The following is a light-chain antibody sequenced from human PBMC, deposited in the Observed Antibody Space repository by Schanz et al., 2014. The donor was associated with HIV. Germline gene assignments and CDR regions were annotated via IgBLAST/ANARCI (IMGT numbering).Light chain of an antibody. CDR1: NSDIGGFNF. CDR3: SSYTSSSTVL. J-gene: IGLJ2*01. CDR2: DVT. V-gene: IGLV2-14*01. Sequence: QSVLTQPAFVSGSPGQSITISCTGTNSDIGGFNFVSWYRQHPGKAPNLMIYDVTHRPSGISSRFSGSKSGNTASLTISGLQAEDETDYYCSSYTSSSTVLFGGGTKLTVL.